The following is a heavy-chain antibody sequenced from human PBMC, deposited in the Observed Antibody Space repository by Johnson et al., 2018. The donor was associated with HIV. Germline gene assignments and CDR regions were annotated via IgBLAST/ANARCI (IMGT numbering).Heavy chain of an antibody. CDR3: ASISLGSEDDAFDI. Sequence: QVQLVESGGGVVQPGGSLRLSCAASGFTFSSYGMHWVRQAPGTGLEWVAFTRYDGRNRYYADSVKGRFTISRDNSKNTLYLKMNSLRAEDTAGYYWASISLGSEDDAFDIWGQGTMVTVSS. V-gene: IGHV3-30*02. D-gene: IGHD3-10*01. J-gene: IGHJ3*02. CDR1: GFTFSSYG. CDR2: TRYDGRNR.